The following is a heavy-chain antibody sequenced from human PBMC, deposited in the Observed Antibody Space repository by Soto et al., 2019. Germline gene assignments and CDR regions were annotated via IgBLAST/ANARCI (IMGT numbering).Heavy chain of an antibody. CDR2: IKSRAAGGAI. CDR3: TTDGSFGGVVVAFHL. CDR1: GFSFRDAW. Sequence: EVQMVESGGGLVKPGGSLRLSCAVSGFSFRDAWMNWVRQAPGKGLEWVGRIKSRAAGGAIDYAAPVKGRFTISRDDSEEMRYLQINTLKTEDTAMYYCTTDGSFGGVVVAFHLWGQGTMLSVSS. V-gene: IGHV3-15*07. J-gene: IGHJ3*01. D-gene: IGHD3-10*01.